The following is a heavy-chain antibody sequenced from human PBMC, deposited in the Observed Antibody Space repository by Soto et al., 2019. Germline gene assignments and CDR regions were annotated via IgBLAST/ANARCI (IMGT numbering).Heavy chain of an antibody. V-gene: IGHV1-2*02. CDR1: GYTFTSYC. Sequence: ASVKVSCKASGYTFTSYCIIWVRQAPGQGLEWMGWTNPSNGGTNYAQKFQGRVTMTRDTSLSIAYMELTTLRSDDTAVFYCARKGGGGRPYCFGSWGLGTLVTVSS. CDR2: TNPSNGGT. J-gene: IGHJ4*02. CDR3: ARKGGGGRPYCFGS. D-gene: IGHD3-16*01.